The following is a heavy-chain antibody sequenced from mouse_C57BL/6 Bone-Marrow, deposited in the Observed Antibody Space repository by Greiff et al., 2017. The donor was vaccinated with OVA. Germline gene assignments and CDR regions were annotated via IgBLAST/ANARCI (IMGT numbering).Heavy chain of an antibody. V-gene: IGHV2-9-1*01. CDR3: ASPSDGYYGGFAY. J-gene: IGHJ3*01. D-gene: IGHD2-3*01. CDR1: GFSLTSYA. Sequence: VMLVESGPGLVAPSQSLSITCTVSGFSLTSYAISWVRQPPGKGLEWLGVIWTGGGTNYTSALKSRLSISKDNSKSQVFLNMNSLQTDDTARYYCASPSDGYYGGFAYWGQGTLVTVSA. CDR2: IWTGGGT.